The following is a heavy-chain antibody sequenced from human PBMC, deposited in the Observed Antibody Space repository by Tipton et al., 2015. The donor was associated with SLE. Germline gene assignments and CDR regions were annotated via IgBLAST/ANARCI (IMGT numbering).Heavy chain of an antibody. J-gene: IGHJ6*02. CDR2: IHAAGVST. Sequence: SLRLSCAASGFNFSSDWMHWVRQAPGKGLVWVSRIHAAGVSTTYADSVRGRFTISRDNAKNMLYLQMNSLGAEDTAIYYCARARSTKWNSYPYYYALDVWGQGTAVTV. CDR1: GFNFSSDW. CDR3: ARARSTKWNSYPYYYALDV. V-gene: IGHV3-74*03. D-gene: IGHD1-7*01.